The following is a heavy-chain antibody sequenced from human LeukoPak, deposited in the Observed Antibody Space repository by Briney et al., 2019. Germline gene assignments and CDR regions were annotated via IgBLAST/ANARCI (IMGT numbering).Heavy chain of an antibody. V-gene: IGHV1-2*02. CDR1: GYTFTDYY. Sequence: ASVKVSCKASGYTFTDYYIHWVRRAPGQGLEYLGWINPNSGGADSAQKLQGRVTMTRDTSINTAYMDLRSLTSDDTAVYYCARTQVGRAFDIWGQGTMVSVSS. D-gene: IGHD1-26*01. J-gene: IGHJ3*02. CDR2: INPNSGGA. CDR3: ARTQVGRAFDI.